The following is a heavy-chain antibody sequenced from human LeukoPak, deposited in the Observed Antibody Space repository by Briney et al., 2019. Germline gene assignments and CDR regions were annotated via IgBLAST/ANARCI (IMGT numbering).Heavy chain of an antibody. V-gene: IGHV3-23*01. D-gene: IGHD2-2*01. J-gene: IGHJ4*02. CDR3: ARDFRVEHIVVVPAAMPANSSSWPLDY. CDR1: GFTFSSYA. CDR2: ISNTGSNT. Sequence: PGGSLRLSCATSGFTFSSYAVAWVRQAPGKGLEWVSSISNTGSNTYYADSVKGRFTISRDNSKNTLSLQMNSLTAEDTAVYYCARDFRVEHIVVVPAAMPANSSSWPLDYWGQGTLVTVSS.